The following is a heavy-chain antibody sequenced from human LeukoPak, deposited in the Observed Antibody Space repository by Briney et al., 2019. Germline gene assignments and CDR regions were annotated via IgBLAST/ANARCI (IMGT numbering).Heavy chain of an antibody. CDR1: GGSFSSSSYY. Sequence: SETLSLTCTVSGGSFSSSSYYWGWIRQPPGKGLEWIGSIFYSETTYYSPSLKSLITISVDTTTNQFSLKLSSVTAADPAVYFCARGQWLVPLDSWGQGILVTVSS. J-gene: IGHJ4*02. CDR3: ARGQWLVPLDS. V-gene: IGHV4-39*01. CDR2: IFYSETT. D-gene: IGHD6-19*01.